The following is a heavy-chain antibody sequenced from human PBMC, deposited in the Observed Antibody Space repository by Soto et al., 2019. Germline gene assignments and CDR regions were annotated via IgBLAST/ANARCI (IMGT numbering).Heavy chain of an antibody. D-gene: IGHD3-22*01. Sequence: SVKVSCKASGGTFSSYAISWVRQAPGQGLEWMGGIIPTFGTANYAQKFQGRVTITADESTSTAYMELSSLRSEDTAVYYCARTTYYYDSSGYPQPHYFEYWGQGTQVTVSS. CDR3: ARTTYYYDSSGYPQPHYFEY. CDR1: GGTFSSYA. V-gene: IGHV1-69*13. CDR2: IIPTFGTA. J-gene: IGHJ4*02.